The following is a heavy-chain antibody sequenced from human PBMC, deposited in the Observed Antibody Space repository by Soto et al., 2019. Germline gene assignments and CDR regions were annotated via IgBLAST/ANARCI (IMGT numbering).Heavy chain of an antibody. CDR3: ARERKELETGGYYYGMDV. D-gene: IGHD1-1*01. V-gene: IGHV3-21*01. CDR2: ISSSSSYI. J-gene: IGHJ6*02. CDR1: GFTFSSYS. Sequence: PGGSLRLSCAASGFTFSSYSMNWVRQAPGKGLEWVSSISSSSSYIYYADSVKGRFTISRDNAKNSLYLQMNSLRAEDTAVYYCARERKELETGGYYYGMDVWGQGTTVTVSS.